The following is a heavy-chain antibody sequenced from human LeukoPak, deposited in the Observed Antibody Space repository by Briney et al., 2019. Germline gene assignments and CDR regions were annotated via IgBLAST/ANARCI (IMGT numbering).Heavy chain of an antibody. D-gene: IGHD3-3*01. CDR2: ISYDGSNK. V-gene: IGHV3-30*03. CDR3: ARDPGGYNFWNGYYVNWFDP. CDR1: GFTFSSYG. J-gene: IGHJ5*02. Sequence: PGRSLRLSCAASGFTFSSYGMHWVRQAPGKGLEWVAVISYDGSNKYYADSVKGRFTISRDNAKNSLYLQMNSLRVEDTAVYYCARDPGGYNFWNGYYVNWFDPWGQGTLVTVSS.